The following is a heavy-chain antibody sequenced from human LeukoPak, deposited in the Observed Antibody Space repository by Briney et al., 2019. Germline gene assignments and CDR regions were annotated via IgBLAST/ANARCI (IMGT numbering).Heavy chain of an antibody. Sequence: GASVKVSCKASGGTFSSYAISWVRQAPGQGLEWMGGIIPIFGTANYAQKFQGRVTITADESTSTAYMELSSLRSEDTAVYYCARDRGYNWNLAPFDPWGQGTLVTVSS. V-gene: IGHV1-69*13. D-gene: IGHD1-20*01. CDR1: GGTFSSYA. CDR2: IIPIFGTA. J-gene: IGHJ5*02. CDR3: ARDRGYNWNLAPFDP.